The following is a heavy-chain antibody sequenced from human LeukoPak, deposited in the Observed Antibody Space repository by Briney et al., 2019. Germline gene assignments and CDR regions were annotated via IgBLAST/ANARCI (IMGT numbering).Heavy chain of an antibody. CDR3: ARDQRDYDFWSGSNSNYYYYGMDV. Sequence: PGWSLRLSCAASGFTFSSYGMHWVRQAPGKGLEWVAVIWYEGSNKYYADSVKGRFTISRDNSKNTLYLQMTTLRAADTAVYYCARDQRDYDFWSGSNSNYYYYGMDVWGQGTTVTASS. J-gene: IGHJ6*02. CDR1: GFTFSSYG. D-gene: IGHD3-3*01. V-gene: IGHV3-33*01. CDR2: IWYEGSNK.